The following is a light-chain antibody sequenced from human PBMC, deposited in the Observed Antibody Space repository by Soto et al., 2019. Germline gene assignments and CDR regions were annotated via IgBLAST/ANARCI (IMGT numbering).Light chain of an antibody. CDR2: AAS. CDR3: QELSRYPLT. V-gene: IGKV1-9*01. Sequence: DIQLTQSPSYLSASVGERATITCRASQGISSSLAWYQQKPGKAPELLIYAASTMQSGIPSRVSGSGSGTEFTLTISSLQSEYFATYCCQELSRYPLTFGQGTLLDIK. CDR1: QGISSS. J-gene: IGKJ1*01.